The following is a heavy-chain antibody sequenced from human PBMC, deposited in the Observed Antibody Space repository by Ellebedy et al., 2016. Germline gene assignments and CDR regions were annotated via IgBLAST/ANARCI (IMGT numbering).Heavy chain of an antibody. CDR3: AGTLRFLEWLQKMDV. CDR1: RYTFTSYA. Sequence: ASVKVSXKASRYTFTSYAMHWVRQAPGQRLEWMGWINAGNGNTKYSQKFQGRVTITRDTSASTAYMELSSLRSEDTAVYYCAGTLRFLEWLQKMDVWGQGTTVTVSS. CDR2: INAGNGNT. V-gene: IGHV1-3*01. D-gene: IGHD3-3*01. J-gene: IGHJ6*02.